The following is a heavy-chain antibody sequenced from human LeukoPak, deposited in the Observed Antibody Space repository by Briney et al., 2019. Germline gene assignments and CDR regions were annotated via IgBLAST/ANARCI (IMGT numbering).Heavy chain of an antibody. Sequence: GASVKVSCKASGGTFSSYAISWVRQAPGQGLEWMGRIIPIFGTANYAQKFHGRVTITTDESTSTAYMELRSLRSEDTAVYYCARENSSSWYRFDPWGQGTLVTVSS. J-gene: IGHJ5*02. V-gene: IGHV1-69*05. CDR3: ARENSSSWYRFDP. D-gene: IGHD6-13*01. CDR2: IIPIFGTA. CDR1: GGTFSSYA.